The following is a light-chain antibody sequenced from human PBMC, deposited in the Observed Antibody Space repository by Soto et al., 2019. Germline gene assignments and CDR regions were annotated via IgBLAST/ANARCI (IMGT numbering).Light chain of an antibody. CDR2: GAS. CDR1: QSVSSSY. Sequence: EIVLTQSPGTLSLSPGERATLSCRASQSVSSSYLAWYQQKPGQAPRLLIYGASSKATGIPDRFSGSGSGTDFTLTISSLQSEDSAVYYCHQYNFWPSFGQGTKVDIK. CDR3: HQYNFWPS. J-gene: IGKJ1*01. V-gene: IGKV3-20*01.